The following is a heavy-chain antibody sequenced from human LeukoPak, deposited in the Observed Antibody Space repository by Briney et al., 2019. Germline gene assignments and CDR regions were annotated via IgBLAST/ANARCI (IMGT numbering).Heavy chain of an antibody. CDR1: GFTFSSYG. J-gene: IGHJ4*02. CDR2: IRSDGSNK. CDR3: ARVGGGGSYLGEFDY. D-gene: IGHD1-26*01. V-gene: IGHV3-30*02. Sequence: PGGSLRLSCAASGFTFSSYGMHWVRQAPGKGLHWVAFIRSDGSNKYYADSVKGRFAISRDNSKNTLYLQMNSLRAEDTAVYYCARVGGGGSYLGEFDYWGQGTLVTVSS.